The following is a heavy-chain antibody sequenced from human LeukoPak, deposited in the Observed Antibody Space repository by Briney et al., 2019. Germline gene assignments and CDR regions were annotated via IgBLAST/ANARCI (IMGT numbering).Heavy chain of an antibody. V-gene: IGHV3-30*02. CDR3: AKGPADYYYYYYMDV. Sequence: GGSLRLSCAASGFTFSSYGMHWVRQAPGKGLEWVAVIRYDGSNKYYADSVKGRFTISRDNSKNTLYLQMNSLRAEDTAVYYCAKGPADYYYYYYMDVWGKGTTVTVSS. J-gene: IGHJ6*03. D-gene: IGHD1-14*01. CDR1: GFTFSSYG. CDR2: IRYDGSNK.